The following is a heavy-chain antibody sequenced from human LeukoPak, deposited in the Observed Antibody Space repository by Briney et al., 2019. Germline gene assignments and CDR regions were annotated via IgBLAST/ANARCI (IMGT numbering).Heavy chain of an antibody. Sequence: GRSLRPSCAASGFTFSSYAMHWVRQAPGKGLEWVAVISYDGSNKYYADSVKGRFTISRDNSENTLYLQMNSLRLEDTAVYYCATDSTYYYGSGSSGPHYFDYWGQGTLVTVSS. CDR1: GFTFSSYA. CDR3: ATDSTYYYGSGSSGPHYFDY. D-gene: IGHD3-10*01. CDR2: ISYDGSNK. V-gene: IGHV3-30*17. J-gene: IGHJ4*02.